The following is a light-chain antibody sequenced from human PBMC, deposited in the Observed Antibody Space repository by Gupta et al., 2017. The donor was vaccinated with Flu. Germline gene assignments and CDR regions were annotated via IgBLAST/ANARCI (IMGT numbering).Light chain of an antibody. V-gene: IGLV3-21*02. J-gene: IGLJ1*01. CDR2: DDS. Sequence: GQTARITCGGNDIGSKGVHWYQQKPGLAPVLVVFDDSDRPSGIPERFSGSTSGSTATLTINTVEAGDEADYYCQVWDTSTDLFVFGSGTKVSV. CDR3: QVWDTSTDLFV. CDR1: DIGSKG.